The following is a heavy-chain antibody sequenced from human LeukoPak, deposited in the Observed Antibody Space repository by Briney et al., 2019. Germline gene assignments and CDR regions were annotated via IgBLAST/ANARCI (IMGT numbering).Heavy chain of an antibody. J-gene: IGHJ6*02. CDR1: GGSISSGGYS. D-gene: IGHD3-3*01. V-gene: IGHV4-30-2*01. CDR3: ARAYYDFWSGPAGMDV. Sequence: SETLSLTCAVSGGSISSGGYSWSWIRQPPGKGLEWIGYIYHSGSTYYNPSLKSRVTISVDRSKNQFSLKLSSVTAADTAVYYCARAYYDFWSGPAGMDVWGQGTTVTVSS. CDR2: IYHSGST.